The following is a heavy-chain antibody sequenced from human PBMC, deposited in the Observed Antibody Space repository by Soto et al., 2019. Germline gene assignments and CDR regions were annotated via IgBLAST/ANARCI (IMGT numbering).Heavy chain of an antibody. CDR3: ARDQNDYGGHLMYFYYGMDV. CDR2: ISSSSSYI. Sequence: GGSLRLSCAASGFTFSSYSMNWVRQAPGKGLEWVSSISSSSSYIYYAESVKGRFTISRDNAKNSLYLQMNSLRAEDPAVYYCARDQNDYGGHLMYFYYGMDVWGQGTTVTVSS. J-gene: IGHJ6*02. V-gene: IGHV3-21*01. D-gene: IGHD4-17*01. CDR1: GFTFSSYS.